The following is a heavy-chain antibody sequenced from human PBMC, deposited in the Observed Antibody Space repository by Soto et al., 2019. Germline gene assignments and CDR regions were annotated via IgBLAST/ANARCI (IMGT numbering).Heavy chain of an antibody. CDR3: AGRCDSTTCLGHFDY. D-gene: IGHD2-2*01. V-gene: IGHV1-69*06. CDR1: GGTFNNYV. Sequence: SVKVSCKASGGTFNNYVVNWVRQAPGQGLEWMGGILPIFATANYAQKFQGRVTITADKSTSTAYMELTSLRSEDTAVYYCAGRCDSTTCLGHFDYWGQGTLVTVSS. CDR2: ILPIFATA. J-gene: IGHJ4*02.